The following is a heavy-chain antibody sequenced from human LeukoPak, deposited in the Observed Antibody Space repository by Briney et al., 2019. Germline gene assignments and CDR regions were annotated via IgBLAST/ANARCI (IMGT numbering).Heavy chain of an antibody. CDR3: ARGEPFDY. CDR2: IYSGGST. Sequence: PGGSLRPSCAASGFTVSSNYMSWVRPAPGEGLEWGSVIYSGGSTYYADSVKGGFTISRDNSKNTLYLQMNSLRAEDAAVYYCARGEPFDYWGQGTLVTVSS. V-gene: IGHV3-53*01. J-gene: IGHJ4*02. CDR1: GFTVSSNY.